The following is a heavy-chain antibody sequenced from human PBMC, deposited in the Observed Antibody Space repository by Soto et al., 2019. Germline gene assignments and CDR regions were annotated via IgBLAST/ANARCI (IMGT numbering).Heavy chain of an antibody. J-gene: IGHJ6*02. CDR2: INPNSGGT. Sequence: AAVKVSCKASGYTFTGYYMHWVRQAPGQGLEWMGWINPNSGGTNYAQKFQGWVTMTRDTSISTAYMELSRLRSDDTAVYYCAAALVVVAATLDYYGMDVWGQGTTVTVSS. D-gene: IGHD2-15*01. CDR3: AAALVVVAATLDYYGMDV. CDR1: GYTFTGYY. V-gene: IGHV1-2*04.